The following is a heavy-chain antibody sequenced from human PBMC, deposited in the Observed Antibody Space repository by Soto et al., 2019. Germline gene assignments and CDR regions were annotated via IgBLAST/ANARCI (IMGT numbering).Heavy chain of an antibody. CDR3: AHPRGYGVFDAYDI. V-gene: IGHV3-23*01. J-gene: IGHJ3*02. Sequence: GSLRLSCSASGFTFSTYAMNWVRQAPGKGLEWTSAISASGDYTAYADSVKGRFTISRDNSVSALYLQMNSLRIDDTAVYYCAHPRGYGVFDAYDIWGQGTMVTVSS. CDR1: GFTFSTYA. CDR2: ISASGDYT. D-gene: IGHD4-17*01.